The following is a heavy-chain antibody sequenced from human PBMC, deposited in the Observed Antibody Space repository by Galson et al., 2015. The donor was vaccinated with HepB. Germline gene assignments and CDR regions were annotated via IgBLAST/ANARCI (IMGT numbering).Heavy chain of an antibody. Sequence: SLRLSCAASGFTFSSYAMSWVRQAPGKGLEWVSAISGSGGSTYYADSVKGRFTISRDNSKNTLYLQMNSLRTEDTAVYYCAKGYCSSTSCLDDAFDIWGQGTMVTVSS. CDR1: GFTFSSYA. V-gene: IGHV3-23*01. J-gene: IGHJ3*02. CDR2: ISGSGGST. D-gene: IGHD2-2*01. CDR3: AKGYCSSTSCLDDAFDI.